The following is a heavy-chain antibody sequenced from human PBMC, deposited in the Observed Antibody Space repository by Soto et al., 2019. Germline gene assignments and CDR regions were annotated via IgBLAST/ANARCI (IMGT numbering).Heavy chain of an antibody. V-gene: IGHV3-23*01. J-gene: IGHJ5*02. D-gene: IGHD5-18*01. CDR3: AKGPDTSRARLFDP. CDR2: ISISGGST. CDR1: GHTFSSYG. Sequence: VSLRLSCAASGHTFSSYGMSWVRQAPGKGLEWVSAISISGGSTYFADSVKGRFTISRDNSKNTLYLQMNSLRAEDTAVYYCAKGPDTSRARLFDPWGQGTLVTVSS.